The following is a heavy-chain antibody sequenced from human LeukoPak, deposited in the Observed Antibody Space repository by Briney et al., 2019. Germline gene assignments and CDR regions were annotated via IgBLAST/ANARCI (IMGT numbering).Heavy chain of an antibody. CDR2: IHYSGST. V-gene: IGHV4-59*08. CDR1: GGTISSYY. D-gene: IGHD6-19*01. CDR3: ARWYSSGWAFDY. Sequence: SETLSLTCTVSGGTISSYYWNWIRQPPGKGLEWIGYIHYSGSTKYNPSLKSRVTISVDTSKNQFSLKLSSVTAADTAVYYCARWYSSGWAFDYWGQGTLFTASS. J-gene: IGHJ4*02.